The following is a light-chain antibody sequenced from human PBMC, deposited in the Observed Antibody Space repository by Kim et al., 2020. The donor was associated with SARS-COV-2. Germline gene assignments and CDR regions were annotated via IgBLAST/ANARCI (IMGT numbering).Light chain of an antibody. CDR1: QSVAGDY. CDR2: DAS. CDR3: QQYGTSPCT. J-gene: IGKJ2*02. Sequence: IVLTQSPGTLSVFPGETATLSCRASQSVAGDYFAWYQQKPGQAPRLLIFDASTRATGISDRFSGSGSGTDFSLTISRLEPEDFAVYYCQQYGTSPCTFGQGTKLEI. V-gene: IGKV3-20*01.